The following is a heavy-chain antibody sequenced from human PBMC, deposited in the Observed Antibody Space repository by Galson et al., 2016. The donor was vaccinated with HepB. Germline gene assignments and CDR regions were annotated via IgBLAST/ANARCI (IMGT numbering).Heavy chain of an antibody. CDR1: GFTFSNYY. D-gene: IGHD1-26*01. V-gene: IGHV3-11*06. Sequence: LRLSCAASGFTFSNYYMSWIRQAPGKGLEWVAYISPSTTHINYADSVMGRFTVSRDKAKNSLYLQMNSLGAEDTAVYYCASPSGRYSVHTFDLWGQGTMVTVSS. CDR2: ISPSTTHI. J-gene: IGHJ3*01. CDR3: ASPSGRYSVHTFDL.